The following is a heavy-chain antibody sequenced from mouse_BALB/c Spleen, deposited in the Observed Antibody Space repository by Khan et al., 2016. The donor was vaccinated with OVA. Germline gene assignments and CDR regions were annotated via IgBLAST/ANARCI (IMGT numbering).Heavy chain of an antibody. CDR2: INYSGGT. V-gene: IGHV3-2*02. J-gene: IGHJ3*01. CDR3: ARWFAY. Sequence: EVQLQESGPGLVKPSQSLSLTCTVTGYSITSDYAWNWIRQFPGNKLEWMGYINYSGGTTYLPSLKSRISITRDKSKNKFLLPLNSVTTEDSATYYCARWFAYWGQGTLVTVS. CDR1: GYSITSDYA.